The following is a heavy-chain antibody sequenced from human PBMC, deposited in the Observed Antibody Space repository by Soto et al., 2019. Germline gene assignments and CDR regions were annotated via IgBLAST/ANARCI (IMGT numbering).Heavy chain of an antibody. CDR2: ISYDGSNK. J-gene: IGHJ6*02. CDR3: ARDFTVRGVRLGGMDV. D-gene: IGHD3-10*01. V-gene: IGHV3-30-3*01. Sequence: WGSLRLSCSASGFTFSSYAMHWVRQAPGKGLEWVAVISYDGSNKYYADSVKGRFTISRDNSKNTLYLQINSLSAEDTAVYYCARDFTVRGVRLGGMDVWGQRTTVTVSS. CDR1: GFTFSSYA.